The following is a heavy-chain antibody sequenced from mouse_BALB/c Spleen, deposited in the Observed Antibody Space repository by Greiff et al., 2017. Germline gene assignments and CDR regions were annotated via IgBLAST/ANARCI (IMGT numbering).Heavy chain of an antibody. D-gene: IGHD1-1*01. CDR3: ASQSSYYYGSSSFAY. CDR1: GFTFSSFG. V-gene: IGHV5-17*02. J-gene: IGHJ3*01. Sequence: EVQLVESGGGLVQPGGSRKLSCAASGFTFSSFGMHWVRQAPEKGLEWVAYISSGSSTIYYADTVKGRFTISRDNPKNTLFLQMTSLRSEDTAMYYCASQSSYYYGSSSFAYWGQGTLVTVSA. CDR2: ISSGSSTI.